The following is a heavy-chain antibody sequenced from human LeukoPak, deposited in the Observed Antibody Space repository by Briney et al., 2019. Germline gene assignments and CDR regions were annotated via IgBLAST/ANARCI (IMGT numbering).Heavy chain of an antibody. J-gene: IGHJ4*02. CDR3: ARTYSGYDYDLDY. CDR2: IYYSGST. CDR1: GGSISSSSYY. D-gene: IGHD5-12*01. V-gene: IGHV4-39*07. Sequence: PSETLSLTCTVSGGSISSSSYYWGWIRQPPGKGLEWIGSIYYSGSTYYNPSLKSRVTISVDTSKNQFSLKLSSVTAADTAVYYCARTYSGYDYDLDYWGQGTLVTVSS.